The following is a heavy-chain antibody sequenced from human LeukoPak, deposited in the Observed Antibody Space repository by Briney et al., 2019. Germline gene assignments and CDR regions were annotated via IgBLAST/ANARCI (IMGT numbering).Heavy chain of an antibody. Sequence: ASVKVSCKASGYTFTGYYMHWVRQAPGQGLEWMGWINPNSGGTNYAQKFQGRVTMTRDTSISTAYMELSRLRSDDTVVYYCARRRLGYSGSYLLDYWGQGTLVTVSS. CDR2: INPNSGGT. J-gene: IGHJ4*02. V-gene: IGHV1-2*02. CDR1: GYTFTGYY. D-gene: IGHD1-26*01. CDR3: ARRRLGYSGSYLLDY.